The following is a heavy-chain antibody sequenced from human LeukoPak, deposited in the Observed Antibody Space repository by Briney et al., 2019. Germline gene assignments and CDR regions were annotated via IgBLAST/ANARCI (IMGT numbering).Heavy chain of an antibody. CDR3: AGAHDYSNYNDYYYYYMDV. D-gene: IGHD4-11*01. V-gene: IGHV1-8*01. Sequence: ASVKVSCKASGYTFTSYDINWVRQATGQGLEWMGWMNPNSGNTGYAQKFQGRVTMTRNTSISTAYMELSSLRSEDTAVYYCAGAHDYSNYNDYYYYYMDVWGKGTTVTVSS. J-gene: IGHJ6*03. CDR2: MNPNSGNT. CDR1: GYTFTSYD.